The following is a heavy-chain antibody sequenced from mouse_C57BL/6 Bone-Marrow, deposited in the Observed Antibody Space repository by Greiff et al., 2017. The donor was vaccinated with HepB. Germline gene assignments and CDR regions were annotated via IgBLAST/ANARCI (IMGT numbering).Heavy chain of an antibody. CDR3: ARSVDYSNEMDY. CDR2: IYPGSGST. Sequence: QVQLQQPGAELVKPGASVKMSCKASGYTFTSYWITWVKQRPGQGLEWIGDIYPGSGSTNYNEKFKSKATLTVDTSSSTAYMQPSSLTSEDSAVYYCARSVDYSNEMDYWGQGTSVTVSS. J-gene: IGHJ4*01. D-gene: IGHD2-5*01. CDR1: GYTFTSYW. V-gene: IGHV1-55*01.